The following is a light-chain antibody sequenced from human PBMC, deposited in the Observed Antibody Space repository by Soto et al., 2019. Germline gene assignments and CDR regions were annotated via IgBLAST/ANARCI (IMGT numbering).Light chain of an antibody. CDR3: PHYGSSSLT. CDR2: GAS. V-gene: IGKV3-20*01. J-gene: IGKJ1*01. CDR1: QSVSSNY. Sequence: EILLTQSPGTLSLSPGETAILPCRASQSVSSNYLDWYQQKSGQAPRLIIYGASNRATSIPARCSGSGSGTDITLTPSRLEPEDFAVYYCPHYGSSSLTFGQGTKVEIK.